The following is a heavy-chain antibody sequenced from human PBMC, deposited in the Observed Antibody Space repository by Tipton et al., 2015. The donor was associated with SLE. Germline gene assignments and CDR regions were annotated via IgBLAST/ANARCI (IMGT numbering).Heavy chain of an antibody. Sequence: TLSLTCTVSGGSISSGDYYWSWIRQPPGKGLEWIGYIYYSGSTYYNPSLKSRVTISVDTSKNQFSLKLSSVTAADTAVYYCARESIVVVTAMIDYWGQGTLVTVSS. CDR2: IYYSGST. V-gene: IGHV4-30-4*01. J-gene: IGHJ4*02. D-gene: IGHD2-21*02. CDR3: ARESIVVVTAMIDY. CDR1: GGSISSGDYY.